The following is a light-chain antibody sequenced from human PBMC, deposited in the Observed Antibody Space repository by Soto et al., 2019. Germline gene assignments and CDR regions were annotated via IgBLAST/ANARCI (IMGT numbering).Light chain of an antibody. CDR2: EVS. CDR1: TSDVGGYNY. J-gene: IGLJ1*01. CDR3: LSKTSTISYV. V-gene: IGLV2-14*01. Sequence: ALTQPASVSGSPGQSIAISCTGTTSDVGGYNYVSWYQQHPGKVPKLLIHEVSNRPSGVSNRFSGSKSGNTASLTISGLQAEDEADYYCLSKTSTISYVFGTGTKVTVL.